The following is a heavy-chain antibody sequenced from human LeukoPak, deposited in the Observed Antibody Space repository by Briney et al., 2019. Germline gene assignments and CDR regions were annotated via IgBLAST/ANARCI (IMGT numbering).Heavy chain of an antibody. J-gene: IGHJ6*02. D-gene: IGHD3-10*01. Sequence: ASVKVSCKASGGTFSSYAISWVRQAPGQGLEWMGINFFHDGSTSNTQKFQGRLTMTRDTSTSTVYMELSSLRSEDTAVYYCARDSGNYHYDMDVWGQGTTVIVSS. CDR1: GGTFSSYA. V-gene: IGHV1-46*01. CDR2: NFFHDGST. CDR3: ARDSGNYHYDMDV.